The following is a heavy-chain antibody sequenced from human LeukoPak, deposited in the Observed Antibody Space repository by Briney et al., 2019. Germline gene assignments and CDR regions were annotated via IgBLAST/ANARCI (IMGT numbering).Heavy chain of an antibody. Sequence: SETLSLTCTVSGGSISSYYWSWIRQPPGRGLEWIGYIYYSGSTNYNPSLKSRVTISVDTSKNQFSLKLSSVTAADTAVYYCARGTYYYDSSGYYLFDYWGQGTLVTVSS. CDR2: IYYSGST. CDR3: ARGTYYYDSSGYYLFDY. D-gene: IGHD3-22*01. CDR1: GGSISSYY. J-gene: IGHJ4*02. V-gene: IGHV4-59*01.